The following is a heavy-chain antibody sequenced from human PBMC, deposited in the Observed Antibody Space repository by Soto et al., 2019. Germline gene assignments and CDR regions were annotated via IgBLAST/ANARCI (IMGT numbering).Heavy chain of an antibody. J-gene: IGHJ4*02. CDR2: INHSGST. D-gene: IGHD3-3*01. Sequence: PSETLSLTCAVYGGSFSGYYCIFGRQAPVKGREWIGEINHSGSTNYNPSLKSRVTISVDTSKNQFSLKLSSVTAADTAVYYCARNSPHYYDFWSGYYSSHYFDYWGQGTLVTVSS. CDR1: GGSFSGYY. CDR3: ARNSPHYYDFWSGYYSSHYFDY. V-gene: IGHV4-34*01.